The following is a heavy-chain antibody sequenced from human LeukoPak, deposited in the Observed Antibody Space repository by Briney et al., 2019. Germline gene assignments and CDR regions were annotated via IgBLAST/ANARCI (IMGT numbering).Heavy chain of an antibody. D-gene: IGHD2-2*01. CDR2: ISGSGGST. CDR1: GFTFTNYA. J-gene: IGHJ4*02. Sequence: GGSLRLSCAVSGFTFTNYAMSWVRQAPGKGLEWVSAISGSGGSTYYADSVKGRFTISRDNSKNTLYLQMNSLRAEDTAVYYCAKVTYQLLPGGGYFDYWGQGTLVTVSS. CDR3: AKVTYQLLPGGGYFDY. V-gene: IGHV3-23*01.